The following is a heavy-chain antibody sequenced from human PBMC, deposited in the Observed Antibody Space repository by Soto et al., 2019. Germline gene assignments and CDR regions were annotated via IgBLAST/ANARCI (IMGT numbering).Heavy chain of an antibody. CDR2: ISAYNGNT. D-gene: IGHD7-27*01. J-gene: IGHJ4*02. CDR3: ARETNSVVS. Sequence: QVQLVQSGAEVKKPGASVKVSCKASGYTFSSCGISWVRQAPGQGLEWMGWISAYNGNTKYAQKFQGRVTMTTDTCPSTAYMELRSLRSHDTAVYYCARETNSVVSWGQGALVSVSS. CDR1: GYTFSSCG. V-gene: IGHV1-18*01.